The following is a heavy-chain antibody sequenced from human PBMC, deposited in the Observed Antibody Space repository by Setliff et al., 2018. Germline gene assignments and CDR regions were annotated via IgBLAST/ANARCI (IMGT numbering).Heavy chain of an antibody. V-gene: IGHV4-61*02. CDR2: IYTSGTT. CDR1: GASIGSGSHY. CDR3: AREYVVISFVRNTHSHYGMDV. D-gene: IGHD2-21*01. Sequence: PSETLSLTCTVSGASIGSGSHYWSWIRQPAGRGLEWIGRIYTSGTTNYSPSLKSRVSISSDTSKNVISLKLNSVTAAGTAVYFCAREYVVISFVRNTHSHYGMDVWGQGTTVTVSS. J-gene: IGHJ6*02.